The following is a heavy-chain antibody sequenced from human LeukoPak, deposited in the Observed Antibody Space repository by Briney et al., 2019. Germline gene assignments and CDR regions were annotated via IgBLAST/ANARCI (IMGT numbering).Heavy chain of an antibody. V-gene: IGHV5-51*01. Sequence: GESLKISCKGSGYSFTSYWIGWVRQMPGKGLEWMGIIYPGDSDTRYSPSFQGQVTISADKSISTAYLQWSSLKASDTAMYYCARQVCPRCSYGYSFDYWGQGTLVTVSS. J-gene: IGHJ4*02. CDR2: IYPGDSDT. CDR3: ARQVCPRCSYGYSFDY. D-gene: IGHD5-18*01. CDR1: GYSFTSYW.